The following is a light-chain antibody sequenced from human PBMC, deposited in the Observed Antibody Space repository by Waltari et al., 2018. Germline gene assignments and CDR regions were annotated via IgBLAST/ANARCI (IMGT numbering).Light chain of an antibody. CDR2: DDT. V-gene: IGLV2-23*01. CDR3: CSYAGSSIWV. J-gene: IGLJ3*02. Sequence: QSALTQPASVSGSPGQSITISCTGTSSDVVSYNLVSWYQQHPGKAPKLMIYDDTKRPSGVSNRFSGSKSGNTASLTISGLQAEDEADYYCCSYAGSSIWVFGGGTELTVL. CDR1: SSDVVSYNL.